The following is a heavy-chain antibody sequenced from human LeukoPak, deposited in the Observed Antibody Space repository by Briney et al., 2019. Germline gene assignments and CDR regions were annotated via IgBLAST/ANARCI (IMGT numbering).Heavy chain of an antibody. CDR2: INPDTGGT. V-gene: IGHV1-2*02. J-gene: IGHJ4*02. CDR3: ARGPRYISGRYAESFSIDY. Sequence: ASVKVSCKASGYSFNGYYLRWLRQAPGQAFEWLGWINPDTGGTNYVHNFQGRVTMTRDTSVSAAYMELSSLRSGDTAIYYCARGPRYISGRYAESFSIDYWGQGTLVTVSS. CDR1: GYSFNGYY. D-gene: IGHD6-19*01.